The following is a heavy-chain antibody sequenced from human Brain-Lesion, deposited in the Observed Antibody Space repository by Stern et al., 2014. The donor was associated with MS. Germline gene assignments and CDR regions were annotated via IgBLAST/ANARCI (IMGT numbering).Heavy chain of an antibody. V-gene: IGHV1-2*02. CDR1: GYIFTGYY. CDR2: INPNTAGP. CDR3: ARDQRGITICGVVTDDYYLGMDV. Sequence: QVQLVQSGAEVKNPGASVKVSCKTSGYIFTGYYIHWVRQVPGQGLEWMSRINPNTAGPTYAETVKGRLTMSRETTICTAYAGLSSLTSDDSAVYYCARDQRGITICGVVTDDYYLGMDVWGQGTTVTVSS. D-gene: IGHD3-3*01. J-gene: IGHJ6*02.